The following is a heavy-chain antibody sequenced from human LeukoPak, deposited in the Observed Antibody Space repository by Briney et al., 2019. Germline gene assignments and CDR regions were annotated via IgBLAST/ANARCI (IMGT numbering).Heavy chain of an antibody. CDR1: GGSISSSSYY. Sequence: KPSETLSLTCTVSGGSISSSSYYWGWIRQPPGKGLEWIGSIYYSGSTYYNPSLKSRVTISVGTSKNQFSLKLSSVTAADTAVYYCARDYGDDAGYWGQGTLVTVSS. CDR2: IYYSGST. CDR3: ARDYGDDAGY. V-gene: IGHV4-39*02. D-gene: IGHD4-17*01. J-gene: IGHJ4*02.